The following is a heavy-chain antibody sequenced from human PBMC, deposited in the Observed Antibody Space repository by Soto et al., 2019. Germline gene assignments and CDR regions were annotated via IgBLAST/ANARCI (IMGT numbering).Heavy chain of an antibody. CDR2: INSDGSST. Sequence: EVQLVESGGGLVQPGGSLRLSCAASGFTFSSYWMHWVRQAPGKGLVWVSRINSDGSSTSYADSVKGRFTISRDNAKNTLYLQMNSRRAEDTAVYYCARGGSLNWYFDIWGRGTLVTVSS. D-gene: IGHD1-26*01. CDR3: ARGGSLNWYFDI. J-gene: IGHJ2*01. CDR1: GFTFSSYW. V-gene: IGHV3-74*01.